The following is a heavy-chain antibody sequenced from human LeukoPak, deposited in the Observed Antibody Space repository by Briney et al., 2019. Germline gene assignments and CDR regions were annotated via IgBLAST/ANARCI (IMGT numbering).Heavy chain of an antibody. CDR3: ARHPSDYYGSGSYYLYYYYYYGMDV. D-gene: IGHD3-10*01. Sequence: GGSLRLSCAASGFTFSSYWMSWVRQAPGKGLEWVANIKQDGSEKYYVDSVKGRFTISRDSAKNSLYLQMNSLRAEDTAVYYCARHPSDYYGSGSYYLYYYYYYGMDVWGKGTTVTVSS. V-gene: IGHV3-7*03. J-gene: IGHJ6*04. CDR1: GFTFSSYW. CDR2: IKQDGSEK.